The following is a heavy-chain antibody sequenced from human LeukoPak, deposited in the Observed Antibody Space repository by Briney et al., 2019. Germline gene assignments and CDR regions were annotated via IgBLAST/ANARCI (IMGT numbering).Heavy chain of an antibody. D-gene: IGHD3-3*01. CDR1: GGSFSGYY. CDR3: ARGTIRFLEWLIDY. V-gene: IGHV4-34*01. Sequence: SETLSLTCAVYGGSFSGYYWSWIRQPPGKGLEWIGEINHSGSTNYNPSLKSRVTISVDTSKNQFSLKLSSVTAADTAVYYCARGTIRFLEWLIDYWGQGTLVTVSS. J-gene: IGHJ4*02. CDR2: INHSGST.